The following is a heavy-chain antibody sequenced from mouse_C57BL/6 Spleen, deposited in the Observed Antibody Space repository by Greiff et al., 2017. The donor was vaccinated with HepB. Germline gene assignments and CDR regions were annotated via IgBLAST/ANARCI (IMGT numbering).Heavy chain of an antibody. CDR2: IYPGSGST. Sequence: QVQLQQPGAELVKPGASVKMSCKASGYTFTSYWITWVKQRPGQGLEWIGDIYPGSGSTNYNEKFKSKATLTVDKSSSTAYMQLSSLTSEDSAVYYCAREAQGAWFAYWGQGTLVTVSA. CDR3: AREAQGAWFAY. CDR1: GYTFTSYW. J-gene: IGHJ3*01. D-gene: IGHD3-2*02. V-gene: IGHV1-55*01.